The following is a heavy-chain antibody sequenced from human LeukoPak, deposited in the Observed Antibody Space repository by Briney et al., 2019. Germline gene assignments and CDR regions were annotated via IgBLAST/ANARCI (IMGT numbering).Heavy chain of an antibody. CDR3: AKGLQAGY. Sequence: GGALRLSCAASGFTFSNYDIHWVRQAPGKGLEWVAFIHYDGSNKYFADSVKGRFTISRDNSKNTLYLQMNSLRAEDTAVYYCAKGLQAGYWGQGTLVTVSS. D-gene: IGHD4-11*01. CDR1: GFTFSNYD. V-gene: IGHV3-30*02. CDR2: IHYDGSNK. J-gene: IGHJ4*02.